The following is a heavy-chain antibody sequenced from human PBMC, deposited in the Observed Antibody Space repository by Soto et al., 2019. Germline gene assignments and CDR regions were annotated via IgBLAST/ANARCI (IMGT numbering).Heavy chain of an antibody. CDR3: ARDHPVSYYGMDV. CDR1: GFTFSSYA. Sequence: GGSLRLSCAASGFTFSSYAMHWVCQAPGKGLEWVAVISYDGSNKYYADSVKGRFTISRDNSKNTLYLQMNSLRAEDTAVYYCARDHPVSYYGMDVWGQGTTVTVS. CDR2: ISYDGSNK. D-gene: IGHD3-22*01. J-gene: IGHJ6*02. V-gene: IGHV3-30-3*01.